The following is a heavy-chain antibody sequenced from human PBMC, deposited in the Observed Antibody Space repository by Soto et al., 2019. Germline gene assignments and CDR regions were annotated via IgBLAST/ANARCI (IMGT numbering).Heavy chain of an antibody. CDR2: IYYSGST. J-gene: IGHJ4*02. Sequence: SETLSLTCTVSGASISSSSYYWGWIRQPPGKGLEWIGSIYYSGSTYYNPSLKSRVTISVDTSKNQFSLKLSSVTAADTAVYYCARTPRTLYSSSWYFDYWGQGTLVTVSS. D-gene: IGHD6-13*01. V-gene: IGHV4-39*01. CDR1: GASISSSSYY. CDR3: ARTPRTLYSSSWYFDY.